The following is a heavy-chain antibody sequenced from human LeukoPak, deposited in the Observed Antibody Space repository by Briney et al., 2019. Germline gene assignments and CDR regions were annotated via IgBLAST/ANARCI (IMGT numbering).Heavy chain of an antibody. Sequence: PGGSLRLSCAASGFTFSSYWMSWVRQAPGKGLEWVANIKQDGSEKYYVDSVKGRFTISRDNAKNSLYLQMNSLRAEDTAVYYCAKHLSSWYADAFDIWGQGTMVTVSS. V-gene: IGHV3-7*01. CDR3: AKHLSSWYADAFDI. CDR1: GFTFSSYW. D-gene: IGHD6-13*01. J-gene: IGHJ3*02. CDR2: IKQDGSEK.